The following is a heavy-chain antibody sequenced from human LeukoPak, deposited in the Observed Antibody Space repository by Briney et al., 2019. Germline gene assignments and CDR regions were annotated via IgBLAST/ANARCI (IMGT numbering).Heavy chain of an antibody. D-gene: IGHD5-12*01. CDR1: GGSISSSSYY. CDR2: IYYSGST. J-gene: IGHJ4*02. V-gene: IGHV4-39*01. Sequence: SETLSLTCTVSGGSISSSSYYWGWIRQPPGKGLEWIGSIYYSGSTYYNPSLKSRVTISVDTSKNQFSLKLSSVTAADTAVYYCARFVATIARLDYWGQGTLVTVSS. CDR3: ARFVATIARLDY.